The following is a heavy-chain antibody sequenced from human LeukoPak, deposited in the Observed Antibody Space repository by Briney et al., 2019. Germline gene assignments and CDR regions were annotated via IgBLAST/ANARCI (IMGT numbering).Heavy chain of an antibody. D-gene: IGHD3-22*01. Sequence: GGSLRLSCAASGFTFSSYAMHWVRQAPGKGLEWVAVISYDGSNKYYADSVKGRFTISRDNSKNTLYLQMNSLRAEDTAVFYCARAGGGDRSGYYYVGFLGLYYYYGMDVWGQGTTVTVSS. J-gene: IGHJ6*02. V-gene: IGHV3-30-3*01. CDR3: ARAGGGDRSGYYYVGFLGLYYYYGMDV. CDR2: ISYDGSNK. CDR1: GFTFSSYA.